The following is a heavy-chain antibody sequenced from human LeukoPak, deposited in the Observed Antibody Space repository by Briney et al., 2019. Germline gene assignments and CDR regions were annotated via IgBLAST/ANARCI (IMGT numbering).Heavy chain of an antibody. V-gene: IGHV1-2*02. CDR2: INPNSGGT. D-gene: IGHD3-9*01. CDR3: ARVSYDILTGATPFDY. Sequence: ASVKVSCKASGYTFTGYYIHWVRQAPGQGLEWMGWINPNSGGTNYAQKFQGRVTMTRDTSISTAYMELSRLRSDDTAVYYCARVSYDILTGATPFDYWGQGTLVTVSS. J-gene: IGHJ4*02. CDR1: GYTFTGYY.